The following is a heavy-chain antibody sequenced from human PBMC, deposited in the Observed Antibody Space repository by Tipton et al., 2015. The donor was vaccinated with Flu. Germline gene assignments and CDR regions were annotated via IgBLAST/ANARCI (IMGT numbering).Heavy chain of an antibody. CDR3: ARLGLPDY. V-gene: IGHV3-7*01. CDR1: GFTLSSYW. Sequence: SLRLSCAASGFTLSSYWMSWVRQAPGKGLEWVANIKQDGSTKYYVDSVKGRFTISRDNAKNSLYLQMDSLRAEDTAVYYCARLGLPDYWGQGTLVTVSS. CDR2: IKQDGSTK. J-gene: IGHJ4*02. D-gene: IGHD3-16*01.